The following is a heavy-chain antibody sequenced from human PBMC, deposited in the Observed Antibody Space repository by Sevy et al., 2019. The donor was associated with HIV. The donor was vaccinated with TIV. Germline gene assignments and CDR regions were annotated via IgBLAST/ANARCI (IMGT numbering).Heavy chain of an antibody. CDR2: IRYDGSNK. Sequence: GGSLRLSCAASGFTFSSYGMHWVRQAPGKGLEWVAFIRYDGSNKYYADSVKGRFTISRDNSKNTLYLQMNSLRAEDTAVYYCGSGSSWQFDYWGQRTLVTVSS. CDR3: GSGSSWQFDY. J-gene: IGHJ4*02. CDR1: GFTFSSYG. D-gene: IGHD6-13*01. V-gene: IGHV3-30*02.